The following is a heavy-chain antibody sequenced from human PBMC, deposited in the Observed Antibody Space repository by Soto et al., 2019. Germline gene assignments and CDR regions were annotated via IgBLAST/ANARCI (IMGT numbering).Heavy chain of an antibody. J-gene: IGHJ4*02. V-gene: IGHV4-30-2*01. CDR1: AGSISSGGYS. CDR2: IYHSGST. Sequence: PSETLSLTCGVSAGSISSGGYSWSWIRQPPGKGLEWIGYIYHSGSTYYNPSLKSRVTISVDRSKNQFSLKLSSVTAADTAVYYCACFYYYGSGSYFHSYCGRGTLVTVSS. CDR3: ACFYYYGSGSYFHSY. D-gene: IGHD3-10*01.